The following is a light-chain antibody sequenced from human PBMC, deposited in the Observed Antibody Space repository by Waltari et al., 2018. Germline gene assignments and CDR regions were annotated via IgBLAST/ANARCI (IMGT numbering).Light chain of an antibody. CDR1: RSDVGGYNF. J-gene: IGLJ1*01. CDR3: SSYTTSSTYV. Sequence: QSALTQPASVSGSPGQSIPISCTGTRSDVGGYNFFSWYQQHPGKVPKLIIYDVTNRPSGVSNRFSGSKSGNTASLTISGLQAEDEADYYCSSYTTSSTYVFGTGTKVTVL. V-gene: IGLV2-14*03. CDR2: DVT.